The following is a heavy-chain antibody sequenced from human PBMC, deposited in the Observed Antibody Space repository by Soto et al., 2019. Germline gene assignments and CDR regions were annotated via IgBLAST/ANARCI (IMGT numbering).Heavy chain of an antibody. D-gene: IGHD6-19*01. J-gene: IGHJ6*03. CDR2: IFSNDGK. Sequence: HVTLKESGPVLVKPTETLTLTCTVSGFSLSNGKVGVSWIRQPPGKALEWLAHIFSNDGKSYRTSLKSRLTISEDTSQSQVVLTMTNVDTVDTAPYYCARILFGRSVAGGYFYMDVWGKGTTVTVSS. CDR1: GFSLSNGKVG. CDR3: ARILFGRSVAGGYFYMDV. V-gene: IGHV2-26*01.